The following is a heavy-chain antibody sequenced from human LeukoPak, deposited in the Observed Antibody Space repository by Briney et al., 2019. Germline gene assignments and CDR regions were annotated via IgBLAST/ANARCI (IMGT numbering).Heavy chain of an antibody. Sequence: GGSLRLSCAASGFTFSSYAMSWVRQAPGKGLEWVGFIRSKAYGGTTEYAASVKGRFTISRDDSKSIAYLQMNSLKTEDTAVYYCTSSVSYCSGGSCSDYWGQGTLVTVS. CDR2: IRSKAYGGTT. D-gene: IGHD2-15*01. V-gene: IGHV3-49*04. CDR1: GFTFSSYA. CDR3: TSSVSYCSGGSCSDY. J-gene: IGHJ4*02.